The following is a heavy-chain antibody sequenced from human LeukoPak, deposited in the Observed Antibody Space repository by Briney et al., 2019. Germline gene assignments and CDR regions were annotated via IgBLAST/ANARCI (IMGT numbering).Heavy chain of an antibody. CDR1: GFTFSSYS. V-gene: IGHV3-48*01. CDR2: ISSSSSTI. D-gene: IGHD3-9*01. J-gene: IGHJ4*02. Sequence: GGSLRLSCAASGFTFSSYSMNWVRQAPGKGLEWVSYISSSSSTIYYADSVKGRFTISRDNAKNSLYLQMNSLRAEDTAVYYCARDPGYDILTGYSYGGFDYWGQGTLVTVSS. CDR3: ARDPGYDILTGYSYGGFDY.